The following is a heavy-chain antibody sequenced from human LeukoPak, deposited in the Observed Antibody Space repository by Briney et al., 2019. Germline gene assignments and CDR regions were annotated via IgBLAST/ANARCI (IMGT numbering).Heavy chain of an antibody. CDR3: TTWSSQFDY. D-gene: IGHD6-6*01. J-gene: IGHJ4*02. V-gene: IGHV3-15*05. CDR1: GFTFSDAW. Sequence: GGSLRLSCAASGFTFSDAWMTWVRQAPGKGLECVGFIQSKTDGGTTDSAAPVEGRFTVSRDDSKNTLYLQMNSLNSEDTAVYYCTTWSSQFDYWGQGTLVTVSS. CDR2: IQSKTDGGTT.